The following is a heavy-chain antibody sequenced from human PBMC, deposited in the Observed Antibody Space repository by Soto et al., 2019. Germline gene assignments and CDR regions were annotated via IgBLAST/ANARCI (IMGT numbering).Heavy chain of an antibody. J-gene: IGHJ4*02. Sequence: GGSLRLSCAASGFTFSPNVMHWVRQAPGKGLEWVARITYDGSKKYYAQSVKGRFTISRDNSKNILYLQMNSLRSDDTATYYGSIDLRVDATGYPRGWGVGTQVSVAS. CDR3: SIDLRVDATGYPRG. CDR1: GFTFSPNV. D-gene: IGHD6-13*01. CDR2: ITYDGSKK. V-gene: IGHV3-30*04.